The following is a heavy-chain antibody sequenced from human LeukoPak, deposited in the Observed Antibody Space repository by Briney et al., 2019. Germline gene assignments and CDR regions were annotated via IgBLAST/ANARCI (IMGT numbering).Heavy chain of an antibody. CDR2: MSASGST. J-gene: IGHJ4*02. CDR1: GGSISSYH. V-gene: IGHV4-4*07. CDR3: ARQGVEKATITHVDY. D-gene: IGHD5-24*01. Sequence: SETLSLTCTVSGGSISSYHWSWIRQPAGKGLEWIGRMSASGSTNYSPSLKSRVTMSVDTSKNQFSLKLSSVTAADTAVYYCARQGVEKATITHVDYWGQGALVTVSS.